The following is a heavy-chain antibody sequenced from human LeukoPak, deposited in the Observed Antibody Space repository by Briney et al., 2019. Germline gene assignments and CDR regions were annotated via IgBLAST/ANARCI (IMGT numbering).Heavy chain of an antibody. CDR1: GYTFTGYY. CDR3: ARGIAVAGKDCWFDP. CDR2: INPNSGGT. J-gene: IGHJ5*02. D-gene: IGHD6-19*01. V-gene: IGHV1-2*04. Sequence: ASVKVSCKASGYTFTGYYMHWVRQAPGQGLEWMGWINPNSGGTNYAQKFQGWVTMTRDTSISTAYMELSRLRSDDPAVYYCARGIAVAGKDCWFDPWGQGTLVTVSS.